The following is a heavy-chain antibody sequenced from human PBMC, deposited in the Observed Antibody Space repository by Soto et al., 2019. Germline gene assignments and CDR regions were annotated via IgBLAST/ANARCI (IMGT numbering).Heavy chain of an antibody. J-gene: IGHJ4*02. V-gene: IGHV3-74*03. CDR2: VNREGTST. Sequence: PGGSLRLSCAASGLTFNNFWMHWVRQVPGRGPEWVSRVNREGTSTTYADSVKGRFTISRDNAKNMLFLQMSSLRVEDAAVYYCARVGGGSGNYDYWGRGTQVTVSS. D-gene: IGHD3-10*01. CDR1: GLTFNNFW. CDR3: ARVGGGSGNYDY.